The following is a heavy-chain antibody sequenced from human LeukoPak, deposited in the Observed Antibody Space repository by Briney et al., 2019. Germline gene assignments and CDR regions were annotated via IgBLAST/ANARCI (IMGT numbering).Heavy chain of an antibody. CDR3: TRDLLGGSGTFDP. Sequence: ASVKVSCKASGYTFTGHYLYWVRQAPGQGLAWMGWINPDSGDTNYLQKFQGRVTMTRDTSISTAYMELSRLSSDDTAVYYCTRDLLGGSGTFDPWGQGTLVTVSS. CDR2: INPDSGDT. V-gene: IGHV1-2*02. D-gene: IGHD3-10*01. CDR1: GYTFTGHY. J-gene: IGHJ5*02.